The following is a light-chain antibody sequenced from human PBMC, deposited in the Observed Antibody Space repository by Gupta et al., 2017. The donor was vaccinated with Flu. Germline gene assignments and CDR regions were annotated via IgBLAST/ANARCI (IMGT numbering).Light chain of an antibody. Sequence: GDRVTINCRASVSMGTYVNWYQQKPGKAPNLLIYVASSLHSGVSSRFSGSGSGTDFTLIITDLQPGDVATYYCQQRFTTPYTFGQGTKVEIK. CDR3: QQRFTTPYT. CDR2: VAS. CDR1: VSMGTY. J-gene: IGKJ2*01. V-gene: IGKV1-39*01.